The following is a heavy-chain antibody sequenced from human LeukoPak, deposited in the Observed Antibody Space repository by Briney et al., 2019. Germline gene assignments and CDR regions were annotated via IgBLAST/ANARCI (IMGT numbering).Heavy chain of an antibody. CDR2: VSSSGNT. D-gene: IGHD4-23*01. V-gene: IGHV4-4*07. J-gene: IGHJ4*02. CDR3: AREADYGGYNDY. Sequence: SETLSLTCSVSGDSISYFYWSWIRQAAGKGLEWIGRVSSSGNTDYNASLKSRVTMSVDTSKNQFSPKLSSVTAADTAVYYCAREADYGGYNDYWGQGTLVTVSS. CDR1: GDSISYFY.